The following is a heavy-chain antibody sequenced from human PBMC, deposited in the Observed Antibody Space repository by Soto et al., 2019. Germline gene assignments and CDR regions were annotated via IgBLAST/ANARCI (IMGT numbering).Heavy chain of an antibody. Sequence: QVQLVESGGGVVQPGRSLRLSCAASGFTFSSYGMHWVRQAPGKGLEWVAVIWYDGSNKYYADSVKGRFTISRDNSKNTLYLQMNSLRAEDTAVYYCARDPYFYGDPDYYYYGMDVWGQGTTVTVSS. V-gene: IGHV3-33*01. J-gene: IGHJ6*02. D-gene: IGHD4-17*01. CDR3: ARDPYFYGDPDYYYYGMDV. CDR2: IWYDGSNK. CDR1: GFTFSSYG.